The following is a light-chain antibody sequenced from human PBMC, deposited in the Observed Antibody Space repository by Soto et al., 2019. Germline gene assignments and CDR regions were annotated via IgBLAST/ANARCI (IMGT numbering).Light chain of an antibody. CDR1: QSISSF. V-gene: IGKV1-39*01. CDR2: AAS. J-gene: IGKJ1*01. CDR3: QQSFSTPPT. Sequence: DIQMTQSPSSLSASVGDRVTITCRASQSISSFLTWYQQKAGKAPKLLIYAASSLQSGVPSRFSGSGSGTDFTLTITSMHAEDFASYYCQQSFSTPPTFGQGTKVDIK.